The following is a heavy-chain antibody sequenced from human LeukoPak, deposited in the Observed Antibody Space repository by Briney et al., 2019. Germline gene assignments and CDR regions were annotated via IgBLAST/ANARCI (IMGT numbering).Heavy chain of an antibody. J-gene: IGHJ4*02. Sequence: SQTLSLTCTVSGRSISSYYWLWIRQPPAKGLEWIGSLYYSWNTNYNPSLKSQVTISLDTSNNQFSLKLSSVTGADTAVYYCARGSSPFDYWGQGTLVTVSS. CDR1: GRSISSYY. CDR3: ARGSSPFDY. CDR2: LYYSWNT. V-gene: IGHV4-59*08.